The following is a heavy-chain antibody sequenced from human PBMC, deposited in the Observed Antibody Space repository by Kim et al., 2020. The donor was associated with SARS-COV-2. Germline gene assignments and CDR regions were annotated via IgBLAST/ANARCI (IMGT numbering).Heavy chain of an antibody. J-gene: IGHJ3*02. D-gene: IGHD1-1*01. V-gene: IGHV3-30*07. Sequence: ADSVECRVTISRDKSKHTLYLQMNSLRAEDTAVYYWARGNEGWLNQDAFDIWGQGTMVTVSS. CDR3: ARGNEGWLNQDAFDI.